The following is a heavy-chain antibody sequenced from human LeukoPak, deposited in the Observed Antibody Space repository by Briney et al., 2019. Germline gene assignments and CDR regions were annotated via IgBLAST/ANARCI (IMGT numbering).Heavy chain of an antibody. V-gene: IGHV4-59*01. CDR3: ARGFSYGFLY. CDR2: IAYSGST. Sequence: PSETLSLTRTISGGSISGYYWSWIRQPPGKGLEWIGYIAYSGSTNYNPSLKSRVTISADTSRSQFSLKLNSVTAADTAVYYCARGFSYGFLYWGQGTLVTVSS. D-gene: IGHD5-18*01. CDR1: GGSISGYY. J-gene: IGHJ4*02.